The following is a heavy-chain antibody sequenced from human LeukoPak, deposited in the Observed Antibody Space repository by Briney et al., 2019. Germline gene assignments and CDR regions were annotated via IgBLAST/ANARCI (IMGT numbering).Heavy chain of an antibody. CDR2: ISSSGST. V-gene: IGHV4-61*02. D-gene: IGHD6-13*01. CDR1: GDSISSGDYY. Sequence: PSETLSLTCTVSGDSISSGDYYWRWIRQPAGKGLEWIGRISSSGSTNYNPSLKSRVTISVDTSKNQFSLKLSSVTAADTAVYYCARAYSSSWYYNWFDPWGQGTLVTVSS. CDR3: ARAYSSSWYYNWFDP. J-gene: IGHJ5*02.